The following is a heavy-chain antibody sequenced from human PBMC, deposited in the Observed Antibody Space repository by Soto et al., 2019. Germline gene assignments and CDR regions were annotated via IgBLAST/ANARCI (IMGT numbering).Heavy chain of an antibody. D-gene: IGHD3-3*01. CDR1: GGSISSYY. J-gene: IGHJ5*02. CDR3: ARAGYYDFWSDPRNWFDP. V-gene: IGHV4-59*01. Sequence: SETLSRTWTVSGGSISSYYWSWIGQPPGKGLEWIGYIYYSGSTNYNPSLKSRVTISVDTSKNQFSLKLSSVTAADTAVYYCARAGYYDFWSDPRNWFDPWGQGTLVTVSS. CDR2: IYYSGST.